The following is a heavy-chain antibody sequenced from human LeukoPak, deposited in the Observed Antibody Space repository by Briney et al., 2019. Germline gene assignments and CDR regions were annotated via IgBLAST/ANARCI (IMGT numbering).Heavy chain of an antibody. D-gene: IGHD5-18*01. CDR3: ARSGYSYGYYYYYYMDV. V-gene: IGHV4-34*01. CDR1: GGSFSGYY. J-gene: IGHJ6*03. Sequence: PSETLSLTCAVSGGSFSGYYWSWIRQPPGKGLEWIGSIYYSGSTYYNPSLKSRVTMSVDTSKNQFSLKLSSVTAADTAVYYCARSGYSYGYYYYYYMDVWGKGTTVTISS. CDR2: IYYSGST.